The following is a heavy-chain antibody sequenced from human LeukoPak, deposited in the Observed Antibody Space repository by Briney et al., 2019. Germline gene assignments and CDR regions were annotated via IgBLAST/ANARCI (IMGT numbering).Heavy chain of an antibody. CDR1: GLTFSTYS. Sequence: GGSLRLSCAASGLTFSTYSMSWVRQAPGKGLEWVSSISSSGSIYYADSVKGRFTISRDNAKNSLFLQMNSLRAEDTAVYYCATGCGGDCYPFRDFWGQGTLVTVSS. V-gene: IGHV3-69-1*01. D-gene: IGHD2-21*02. J-gene: IGHJ4*02. CDR2: ISSSGSI. CDR3: ATGCGGDCYPFRDF.